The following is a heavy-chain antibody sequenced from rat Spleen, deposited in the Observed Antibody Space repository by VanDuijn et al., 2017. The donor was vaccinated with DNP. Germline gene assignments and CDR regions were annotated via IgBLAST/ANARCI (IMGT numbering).Heavy chain of an antibody. CDR1: GFTFSDSA. CDR2: IIYDGSST. D-gene: IGHD1-2*01. Sequence: EVQLVESGGDLVQPGRSLKLSCVVSGFTFSDSAMAWVRQAPKKGLEWVATIIYDGSSTYYRDYVKGRFTISRDNAKSTLYLQMDSLRSEDTATYYCARQSSYPYYVMDAWGQGASVTVSS. CDR3: ARQSSYPYYVMDA. J-gene: IGHJ4*01. V-gene: IGHV5-17*01.